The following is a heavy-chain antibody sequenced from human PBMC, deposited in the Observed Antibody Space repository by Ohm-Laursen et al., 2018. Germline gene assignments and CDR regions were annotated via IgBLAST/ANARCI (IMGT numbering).Heavy chain of an antibody. CDR3: AKDTRLGELSLYGWYFDL. Sequence: SLRLSCAASGFTFSSYWMHWVRQAPGKGLVWVSRINSDGSSTSYADSVKGRFTISRDNAKSSLYLQMNSLRAEDTAFYYCAKDTRLGELSLYGWYFDLWGRGTLVTVSS. CDR1: GFTFSSYW. CDR2: INSDGSST. D-gene: IGHD3-16*02. V-gene: IGHV3-74*01. J-gene: IGHJ2*01.